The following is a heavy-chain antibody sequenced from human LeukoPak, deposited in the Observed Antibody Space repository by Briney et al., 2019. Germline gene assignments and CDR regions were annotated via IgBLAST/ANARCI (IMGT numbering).Heavy chain of an antibody. D-gene: IGHD6-13*01. Sequence: ASVKVSCKASGYTFTGYYMHWVRQAPGQGLEWMGWINSKSGGTNYAQEFQGRVTMTRDTSISAAYMELSRLRSDDTAVYYCARSMAPSGSLYFQHWGQGTLVTVSS. V-gene: IGHV1-2*02. CDR2: INSKSGGT. CDR3: ARSMAPSGSLYFQH. J-gene: IGHJ1*01. CDR1: GYTFTGYY.